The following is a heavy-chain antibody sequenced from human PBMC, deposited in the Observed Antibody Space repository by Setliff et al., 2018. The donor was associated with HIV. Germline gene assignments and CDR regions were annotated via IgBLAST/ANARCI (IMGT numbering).Heavy chain of an antibody. J-gene: IGHJ6*03. CDR3: ARQVNSSSWYGRYYYYYYYMDV. D-gene: IGHD6-13*01. Sequence: ETLSLTCTVSGGSISSSSYYWGWIRQPPGKGLEWIGSIYYSGSTYYNPSLKSRVTISVDTSKNQFSLKLSSVTAADTAVYYCARQVNSSSWYGRYYYYYYYMDVWGKGTTVTVSS. V-gene: IGHV4-39*01. CDR1: GGSISSSSYY. CDR2: IYYSGST.